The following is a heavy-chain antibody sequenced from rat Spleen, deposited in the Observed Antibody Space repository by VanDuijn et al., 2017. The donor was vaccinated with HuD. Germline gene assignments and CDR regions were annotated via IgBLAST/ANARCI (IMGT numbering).Heavy chain of an antibody. Sequence: EVQLVESGGDLVQPGRSLKLSCAASGFTFNNYAMHWIRQAPTKGLEWVASISYDGSSTYYRDSVKGRFTISRDNAKSTLYLQMDSLRSEDTATYYCAADGTRVSRFAYWGQGTLVTVSS. D-gene: IGHD1-4*01. J-gene: IGHJ3*01. CDR1: GFTFNNYA. CDR2: ISYDGSST. V-gene: IGHV5-19*01. CDR3: AADGTRVSRFAY.